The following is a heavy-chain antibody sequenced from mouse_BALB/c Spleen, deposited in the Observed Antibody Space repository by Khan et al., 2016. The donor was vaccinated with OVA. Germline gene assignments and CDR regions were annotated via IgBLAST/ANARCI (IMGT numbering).Heavy chain of an antibody. CDR1: GFSLSSYG. CDR3: AGGGLPFAY. CDR2: IWSGGST. Sequence: VQLKESGPGLVQPSQSLSITCTVSGFSLSSYGVHWVRQSTGKGLEWLGVIWSGGSTDFNVVFISRLSISKDNSKSKVFFKMNSLQTNDSAIYYCAGGGLPFAYWGQGTLVTVSA. V-gene: IGHV2-2*02. J-gene: IGHJ3*01. D-gene: IGHD2-13*01.